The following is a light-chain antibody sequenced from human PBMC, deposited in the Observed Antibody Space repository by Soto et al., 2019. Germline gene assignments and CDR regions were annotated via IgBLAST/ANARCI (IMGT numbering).Light chain of an antibody. J-gene: IGKJ4*01. Sequence: IQLTQCPSSLSASVGDRVTITCRASQDINSYLAWYQQKPGQAPNILTYAGTSLQSGVPSRVSGSGSGTELTLTITSLQPEDLATYYGPQLHGYPSTIGGGTKVE. CDR1: QDINSY. V-gene: IGKV1-9*01. CDR2: AGT. CDR3: PQLHGYPST.